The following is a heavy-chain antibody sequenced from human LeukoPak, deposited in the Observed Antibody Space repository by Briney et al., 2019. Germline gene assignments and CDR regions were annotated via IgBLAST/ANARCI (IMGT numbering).Heavy chain of an antibody. CDR3: ASSGWELGACYFDY. V-gene: IGHV4-4*07. CDR1: GGSISSYY. Sequence: SETLSLTCTVSGGSISSYYWSWIRQPAGKGLEWIGRIYTSGSTNYNPSLKSRVTMSVDTSKNQFSLKLSSVTAADTAVYYCASSGWELGACYFDYWGQGTLVTVSS. J-gene: IGHJ4*02. CDR2: IYTSGST. D-gene: IGHD1-26*01.